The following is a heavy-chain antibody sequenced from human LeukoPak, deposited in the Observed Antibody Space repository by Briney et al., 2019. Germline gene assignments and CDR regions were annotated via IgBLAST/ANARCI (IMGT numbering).Heavy chain of an antibody. J-gene: IGHJ2*01. CDR1: GFTISSHS. CDR3: GRDVNFLFFDV. CDR2: ISSSSSTI. V-gene: IGHV3-48*04. Sequence: GGSLRLSCAASGFTISSHSMNWVRQAPGKGLEWVSYISSSSSTIYYADSVKGRFTISRDNAKNTLYLEMNSLRADDTAVYYCGRDVNFLFFDVWGRGTLVTVSS. D-gene: IGHD5-24*01.